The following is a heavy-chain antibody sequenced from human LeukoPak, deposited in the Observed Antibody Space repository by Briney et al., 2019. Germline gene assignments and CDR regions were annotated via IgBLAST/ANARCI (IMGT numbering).Heavy chain of an antibody. V-gene: IGHV3-33*08. J-gene: IGHJ4*02. CDR3: ARDREPRDSELDY. Sequence: GGSLRLSCAASGFTFSSYPMHWVRQAPGKGLEWVAVIWFDGSNKYYADSVKGRFTISRDNSKNTLFLQMNSLRAEDTAVYYCARDREPRDSELDYWGQGTLVTVSS. CDR1: GFTFSSYP. D-gene: IGHD1-26*01. CDR2: IWFDGSNK.